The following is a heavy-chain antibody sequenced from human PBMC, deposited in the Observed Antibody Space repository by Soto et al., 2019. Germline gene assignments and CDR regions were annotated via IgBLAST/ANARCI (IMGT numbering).Heavy chain of an antibody. V-gene: IGHV4-34*01. CDR1: GGSFSGYY. CDR3: ARGTSITGTRYNWFDP. J-gene: IGHJ5*02. CDR2: INHSGST. D-gene: IGHD1-7*01. Sequence: SETLSLTCAVYGGSFSGYYWSWIRQPPGKGLEWIGEINHSGSTNYNPSLKSRVTISVDTSKNQFSLKLSSVTAADTAVYYCARGTSITGTRYNWFDPWGQGTLVTV.